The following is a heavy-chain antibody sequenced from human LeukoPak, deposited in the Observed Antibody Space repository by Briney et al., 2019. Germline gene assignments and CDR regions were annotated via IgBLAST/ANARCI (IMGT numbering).Heavy chain of an antibody. V-gene: IGHV4-34*01. CDR2: IKHSWSN. CDR3: ARAIAARKTKFDY. D-gene: IGHD6-6*01. CDR1: VGSFSGYY. J-gene: IGHJ4*02. Sequence: ETLSLTCAVYVGSFSGYYWSWIRQPPGKGLEWIGEIKHSWSNNYNPSLKGRVTISVVTSKNHFSLKLSSVTAADTAVYYCARAIAARKTKFDYWGQGTLV.